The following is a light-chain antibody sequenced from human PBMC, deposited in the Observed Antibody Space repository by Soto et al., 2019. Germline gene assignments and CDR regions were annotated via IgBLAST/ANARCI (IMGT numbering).Light chain of an antibody. CDR2: AAS. V-gene: IGKV1-39*01. J-gene: IGKJ2*01. Sequence: DIQMTQSPSSLSASVGDRVTITCRASQTIGIYLNWYQQKPKTAPKLLIFAASILQRGVPSRFSGSGSGTDFPLTISTLQPEDVAIYYCQQSYSTPPYTFGQGTKMEIK. CDR3: QQSYSTPPYT. CDR1: QTIGIY.